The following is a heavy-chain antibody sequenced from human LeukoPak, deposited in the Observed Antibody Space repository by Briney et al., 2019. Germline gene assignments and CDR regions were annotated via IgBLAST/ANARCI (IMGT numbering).Heavy chain of an antibody. CDR2: ISYDGSNK. J-gene: IGHJ6*02. CDR3: AKGGYDYYYGMDV. Sequence: AGGSLRLSCAASGFTFSIYGMHWVRQAPGKGLEWVAVISYDGSNKYYADSVKGRFTISRDNSKDTLYLQMNSLRAEDTAVYYCAKGGYDYYYGMDVWGQGTTVTVSS. V-gene: IGHV3-30*18. CDR1: GFTFSIYG.